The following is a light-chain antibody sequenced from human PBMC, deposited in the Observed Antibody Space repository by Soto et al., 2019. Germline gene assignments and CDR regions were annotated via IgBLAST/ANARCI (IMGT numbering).Light chain of an antibody. J-gene: IGLJ2*01. CDR2: EVI. CDR1: SSDVGGYNY. CDR3: SSYAGSNNFEV. V-gene: IGLV2-8*01. Sequence: QSALTQPPSASGSPGQSVTISCTGTSSDVGGYNYVSWYQQHPGKAPKLTIYEVIKRPPGVPDRFSGSKSGNTASLTVSGLQAEDEADYYCSSYAGSNNFEVFGGGTKLTVL.